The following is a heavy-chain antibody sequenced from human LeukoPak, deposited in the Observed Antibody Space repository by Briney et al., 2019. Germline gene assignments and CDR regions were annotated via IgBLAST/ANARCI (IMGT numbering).Heavy chain of an antibody. CDR2: IYYSGST. CDR3: ARGYVVAATFDY. Sequence: SETLSLTCTVSGGSISSGDYYWSWIRQPPGKGLEWNGYIYYSGSTYYNPSLKSRVTISVDTSKNQFSLKLSSVTAADTAVYYCARGYVVAATFDYWGQGTLVTVSS. D-gene: IGHD2-15*01. CDR1: GGSISSGDYY. J-gene: IGHJ4*02. V-gene: IGHV4-30-4*01.